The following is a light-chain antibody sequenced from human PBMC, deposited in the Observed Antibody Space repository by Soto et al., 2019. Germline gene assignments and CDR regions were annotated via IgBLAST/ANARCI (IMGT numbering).Light chain of an antibody. Sequence: SYELTQPPSVSVAPGQTARITCGENNIGSKDVHWYQQKPGQAPVLVVYDDSDRPSGIPERFSGSNSGNTATLTISRVEAGDEADYYCQVWDSSSDHLVFGGGTKVTVL. V-gene: IGLV3-21*02. CDR2: DDS. CDR1: NIGSKD. CDR3: QVWDSSSDHLV. J-gene: IGLJ3*02.